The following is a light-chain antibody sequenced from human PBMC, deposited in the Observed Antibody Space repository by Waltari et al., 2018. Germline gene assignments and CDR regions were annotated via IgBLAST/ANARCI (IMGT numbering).Light chain of an antibody. CDR2: GTS. Sequence: EIVLTQSPGTLFLSPGERATLSCRASQTVSSISFTWYQQKPGQAPRLLIYGTSNRAIGIPDRFSGSGSGTDFTLTISRLEPEDFAVYYCQQYDGIVVTFGGGTKVEI. J-gene: IGKJ4*01. CDR3: QQYDGIVVT. V-gene: IGKV3-20*01. CDR1: QTVSSIS.